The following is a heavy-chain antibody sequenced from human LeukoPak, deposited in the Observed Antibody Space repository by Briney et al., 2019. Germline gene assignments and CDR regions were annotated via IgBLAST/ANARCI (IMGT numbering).Heavy chain of an antibody. CDR1: GFTFSSYA. Sequence: GGPLRLSCAASGFTFSSYAMSWVRQAPGKGLEWVSAISGSGGSTYYADSVKGRFTISRDNSKNTLYLQMNSLRAEDTAVYYCAKDRGIVVVITTVPLDYWGQGALVTVSS. J-gene: IGHJ4*02. D-gene: IGHD3-22*01. CDR2: ISGSGGST. V-gene: IGHV3-23*01. CDR3: AKDRGIVVVITTVPLDY.